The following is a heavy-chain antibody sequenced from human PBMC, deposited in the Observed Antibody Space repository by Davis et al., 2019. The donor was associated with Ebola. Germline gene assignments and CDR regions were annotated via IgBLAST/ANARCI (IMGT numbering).Heavy chain of an antibody. CDR3: ARASWLGTGAYE. D-gene: IGHD1-1*01. V-gene: IGHV4-59*12. J-gene: IGHJ4*02. Sequence: SETLSLTCAVYGGSFSGYSWSWIRQPPGKRLEWIGFVYSSGSTYYNPSLKSRVTISVDRSKNQFSLKLSSVTAADTAVYYCARASWLGTGAYEWGQGTLVTVSS. CDR1: GGSFSGYS. CDR2: VYSSGST.